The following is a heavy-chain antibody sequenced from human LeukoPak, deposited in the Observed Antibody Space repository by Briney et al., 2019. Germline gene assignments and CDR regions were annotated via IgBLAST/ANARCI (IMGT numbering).Heavy chain of an antibody. Sequence: GGSLRLSCAASGFTFSNAWMSWVRQAPGKGLEWVGRIKSKTDGGTTDYAAPVKGRFTISRDDSKNTLYLQMNSLKTEDTAVYYCTTCIVAAGPNYYYYGMDVWGQGTTVTVSS. D-gene: IGHD6-13*01. CDR3: TTCIVAAGPNYYYYGMDV. CDR2: IKSKTDGGTT. CDR1: GFTFSNAW. J-gene: IGHJ6*02. V-gene: IGHV3-15*01.